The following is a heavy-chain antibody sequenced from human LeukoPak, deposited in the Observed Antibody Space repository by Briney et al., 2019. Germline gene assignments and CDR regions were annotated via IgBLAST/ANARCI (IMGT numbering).Heavy chain of an antibody. CDR1: GGSISSGDYY. CDR2: IYYSGST. V-gene: IGHV4-30-4*08. Sequence: SQTLSLTCTVSGGSISSGDYYWRWIRQPPGKGLEWIGYIYYSGSTYYNPSLKSRFTISVDTSKNQFSLKLSSVTAADTAVYYCARVGLGYGYFDYWGQGTLVTVSS. CDR3: ARVGLGYGYFDY. J-gene: IGHJ4*02. D-gene: IGHD5-18*01.